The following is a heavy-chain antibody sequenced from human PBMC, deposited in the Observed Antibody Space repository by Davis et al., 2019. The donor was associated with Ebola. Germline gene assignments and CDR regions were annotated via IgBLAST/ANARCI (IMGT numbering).Heavy chain of an antibody. D-gene: IGHD3-22*01. V-gene: IGHV3-48*03. CDR2: ISTSGNTI. CDR3: ARESYYDSSGFYY. CDR1: GFSFSSYE. J-gene: IGHJ4*02. Sequence: PGGSLRLSCAASGFSFSSYEMNWVRQAPGKGLEWVSYISTSGNTIYYADSVKGRFTISRDNTKNSLYLQMNSMRAEDTAVYYCARESYYDSSGFYYWGQGTRVTVSS.